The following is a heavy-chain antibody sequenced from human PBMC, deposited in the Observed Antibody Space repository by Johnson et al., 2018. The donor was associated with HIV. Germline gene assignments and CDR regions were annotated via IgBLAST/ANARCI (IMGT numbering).Heavy chain of an antibody. CDR2: ISYDGSNK. D-gene: IGHD1-26*01. CDR1: GFTFNSYA. J-gene: IGHJ3*01. CDR3: AREGELDAFDV. V-gene: IGHV3-30-3*01. Sequence: QMQLVESGGGVVQPGRSLRLSCAASGFTFNSYAMHWVRQAPGKGLEWVAVISYDGSNKYYADSVKGRFTISRDNSKNTLFLQMNSLRAEDTAVYYCAREGELDAFDVWGQGTMVTVSS.